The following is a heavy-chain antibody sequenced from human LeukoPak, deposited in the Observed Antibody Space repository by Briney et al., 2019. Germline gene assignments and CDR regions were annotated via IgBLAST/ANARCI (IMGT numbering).Heavy chain of an antibody. V-gene: IGHV3-23*01. CDR1: GFTFSTYV. CDR3: AKENLLPSAGTLGS. CDR2: ISVSGSNT. J-gene: IGHJ5*02. Sequence: GGSLRLSCAASGFTFSTYVMVWVRRAPEKGLEWVSSISVSGSNTFYTDSVKGRFTISRDNSKDTLDLQMNSLRAEDTAVYYCAKENLLPSAGTLGSWGQGTLVTVSS. D-gene: IGHD6-13*01.